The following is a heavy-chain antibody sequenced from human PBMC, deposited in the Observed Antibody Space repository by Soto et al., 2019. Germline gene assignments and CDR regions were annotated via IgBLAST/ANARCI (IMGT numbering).Heavy chain of an antibody. CDR1: GGTFNKYA. D-gene: IGHD3-22*01. CDR2: IIPLFGTP. CDR3: ARQFDYDTSGYYYAY. J-gene: IGHJ4*02. V-gene: IGHV1-69*13. Sequence: SVKVSCKASGGTFNKYAIDWVRQAPGQAPGQGLEWMGGIIPLFGTPNYAQRFQGRVTISADEVTSTAYMELSSLRSEDTGVYYCARQFDYDTSGYYYAYWGQGTLVTVSS.